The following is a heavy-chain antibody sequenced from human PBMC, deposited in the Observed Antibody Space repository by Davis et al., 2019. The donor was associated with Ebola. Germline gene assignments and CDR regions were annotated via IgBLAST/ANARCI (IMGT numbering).Heavy chain of an antibody. V-gene: IGHV5-51*01. Sequence: GGSLRLSCKGSGYSFTSYWIGWVRQMPGKGLEWMGIIYPGDSDTRYSPSFQGQVTISADKSLSTAYLQWSSLKASDTAMYYCATLRIFGVDHFDNWGQGTLVTVSS. J-gene: IGHJ4*02. CDR2: IYPGDSDT. CDR1: GYSFTSYW. D-gene: IGHD3-3*01. CDR3: ATLRIFGVDHFDN.